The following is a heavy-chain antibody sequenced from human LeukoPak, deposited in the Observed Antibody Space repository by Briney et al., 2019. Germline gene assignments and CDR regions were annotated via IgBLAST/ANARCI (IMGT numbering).Heavy chain of an antibody. CDR2: FDPEDGET. CDR3: ATDRGNYGDRRGWRGSLYYFDY. D-gene: IGHD4-17*01. Sequence: ASVTVSCKVSGYTLTELSMHWVRQAPGKGLEWMGGFDPEDGETICAQKFQGRVTMTEDTSTDTAYMELSSLRSEDTAVYYCATDRGNYGDRRGWRGSLYYFDYWGQGTLVTVSS. V-gene: IGHV1-24*01. CDR1: GYTLTELS. J-gene: IGHJ4*02.